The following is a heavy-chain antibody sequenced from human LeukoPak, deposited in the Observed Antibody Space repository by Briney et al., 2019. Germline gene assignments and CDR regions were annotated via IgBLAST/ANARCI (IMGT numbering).Heavy chain of an antibody. J-gene: IGHJ4*02. D-gene: IGHD3-3*01. V-gene: IGHV1-46*01. CDR3: VLRFLEWPHYYFDY. CDR2: INPSGGST. Sequence: ASVKVSCKASGYTFTSYYMHWVRQAPGQGLEWMGIINPSGGSTSYAQKFQGRVTVTRDMSTSTVYMELSSLRSEDTAVYYFVLRFLEWPHYYFDYWGQGTLVTVSS. CDR1: GYTFTSYY.